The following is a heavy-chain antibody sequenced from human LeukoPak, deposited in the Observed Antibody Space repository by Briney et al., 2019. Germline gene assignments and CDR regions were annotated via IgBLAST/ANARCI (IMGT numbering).Heavy chain of an antibody. J-gene: IGHJ3*02. CDR3: ARNPNTLSPYCGGDCYPDDAFDI. CDR2: INHSGST. Sequence: PSETLSLTCAVYGGSFSGYYWSWIRQPPGKGLEWIGEINHSGSTNYNPSLKSRVTISVDTSKNQFSLKLSSVTAADTAVYYCARNPNTLSPYCGGDCYPDDAFDIWGQGTMVTVSS. CDR1: GGSFSGYY. D-gene: IGHD2-21*01. V-gene: IGHV4-34*01.